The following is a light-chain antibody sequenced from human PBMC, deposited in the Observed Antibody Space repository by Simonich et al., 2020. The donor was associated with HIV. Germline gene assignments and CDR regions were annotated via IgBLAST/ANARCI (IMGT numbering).Light chain of an antibody. V-gene: IGKV4-1*01. CDR3: HQYSSTPQT. J-gene: IGKJ1*01. CDR1: QSVLYRSNNKNY. Sequence: IVMTQSPDSLAVSLGERDTINCKSSQSVLYRSNNKNYLAWYQQKPGQPPTLLIYWASTRESGVPDRFSGSGSGTDFTLTISSLQAEDVAVYYCHQYSSTPQTFGQGTKVEIK. CDR2: WAS.